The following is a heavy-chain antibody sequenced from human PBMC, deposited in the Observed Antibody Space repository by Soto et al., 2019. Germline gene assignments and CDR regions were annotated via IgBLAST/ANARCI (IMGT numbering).Heavy chain of an antibody. J-gene: IGHJ4*02. V-gene: IGHV3-7*01. CDR1: GFCFSSVW. Sequence: PGVSLRLSFVVSGFCFSSVWMTWFRQAPGKGLECVANIKYDGSEEYYVDSVKGRFTISRDNAKNSLYLQMNSLRDEDSAVYYCVTDLNWQGHWGQGTLVTVSS. CDR3: VTDLNWQGH. CDR2: IKYDGSEE.